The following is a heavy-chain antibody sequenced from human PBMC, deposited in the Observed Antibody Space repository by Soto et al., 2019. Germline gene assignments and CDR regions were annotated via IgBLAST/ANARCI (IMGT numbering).Heavy chain of an antibody. V-gene: IGHV1-8*01. J-gene: IGHJ4*02. Sequence: ASVKVSCKASGYTFTSYDINWVRQATGQGLEWMGWMNPNSGNTGYAQKFQGRVTMTRDESTSTAYMELSSLRSEDTAVYYCARDPLYYDSSENYFDYWGQGTLVTVSS. CDR1: GYTFTSYD. D-gene: IGHD3-22*01. CDR2: MNPNSGNT. CDR3: ARDPLYYDSSENYFDY.